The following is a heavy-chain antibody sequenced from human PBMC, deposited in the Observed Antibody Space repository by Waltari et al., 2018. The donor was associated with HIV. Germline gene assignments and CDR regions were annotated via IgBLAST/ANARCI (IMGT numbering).Heavy chain of an antibody. CDR3: AKGVLVVPAAMHFVDY. Sequence: EVQLLESGGGLVQPGGSLRLSCAASGFTFSSYAMSWVRQAPGKGLGWGSAISGSGGSKYYSESGKSKFTNSGDNDKNTLYLQMNRVRAEDTAVYYCAKGVLVVPAAMHFVDYWGQGTLVNVSS. J-gene: IGHJ4*02. D-gene: IGHD2-2*01. CDR2: ISGSGGSK. CDR1: GFTFSSYA. V-gene: IGHV3-23*01.